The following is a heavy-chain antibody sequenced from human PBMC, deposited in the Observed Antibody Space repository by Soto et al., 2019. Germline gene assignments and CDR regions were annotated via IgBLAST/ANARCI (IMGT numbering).Heavy chain of an antibody. J-gene: IGHJ3*02. CDR3: ATPPSADSLDT. V-gene: IGHV5-51*01. CDR1: GCSFTSYW. CDR2: IYPGDSDT. Sequence: GESLKISCKGSGCSFTSYWIGWVRQMPGKGLEWMGIIYPGDSDTKYSPSFQGQVTISADKSISTAYLQWSSLKASDTALYYCATPPSADSLDTGGKGKRATVS.